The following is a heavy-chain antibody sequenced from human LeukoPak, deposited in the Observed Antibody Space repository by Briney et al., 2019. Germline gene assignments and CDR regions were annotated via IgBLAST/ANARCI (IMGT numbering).Heavy chain of an antibody. CDR3: ARDPYRSPHYYDSSGLDI. Sequence: ASVKVSCKASGYTLTSYDINWVRQATGQGLEWMGWMNPNSGNTGYAQKFQGRVTMTRNTSISTAYMELSSLRSEDTAVYYCARDPYRSPHYYDSSGLDIWGQGTMVTVSS. V-gene: IGHV1-8*01. CDR1: GYTLTSYD. J-gene: IGHJ3*02. D-gene: IGHD3-22*01. CDR2: MNPNSGNT.